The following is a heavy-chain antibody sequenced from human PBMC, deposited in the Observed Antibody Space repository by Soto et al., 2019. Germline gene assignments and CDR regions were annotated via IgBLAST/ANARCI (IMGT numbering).Heavy chain of an antibody. J-gene: IGHJ4*02. V-gene: IGHV1-18*01. CDR1: GYGFTTYG. CDR3: ARGRYGDY. D-gene: IGHD1-1*01. Sequence: QVHLVQSGAEVKKPGASVKVSCKGSGYGFTTYGITWVRQAPGQGLEWMAWISAHNGNTNYALKLQGRVTVTRDTSTSTAYLALRCLRSADTAGYYCARGRYGDYWGQGALVTVSS. CDR2: ISAHNGNT.